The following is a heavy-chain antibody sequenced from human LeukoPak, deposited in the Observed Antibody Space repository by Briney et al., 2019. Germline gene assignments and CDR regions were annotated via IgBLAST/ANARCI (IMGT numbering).Heavy chain of an antibody. J-gene: IGHJ4*02. V-gene: IGHV3-20*04. Sequence: GGSLRLSCAASGFTFDDYGMSWVRQAPGKGLEWVSGINWNGGSTGYADSVKGRFTISRDNAKNSLYLQMNSLRAEDTALYYCARDFRSIRGYSSSWYHGYWGQGTLVTVSS. CDR3: ARDFRSIRGYSSSWYHGY. CDR1: GFTFDDYG. CDR2: INWNGGST. D-gene: IGHD6-13*01.